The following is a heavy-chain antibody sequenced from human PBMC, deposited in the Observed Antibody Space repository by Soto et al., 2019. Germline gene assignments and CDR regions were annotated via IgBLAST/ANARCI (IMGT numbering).Heavy chain of an antibody. Sequence: GGSLRLSCAASGFTFSDYYMSWIRQAPGKGLECVSYISSSSTDTKYADSVKGRFTISRDNAKNSLYLQMNSLRAEDSAVYYCARTRPAYTSSWGFYFDYWGQGILVTVSS. CDR3: ARTRPAYTSSWGFYFDY. V-gene: IGHV3-11*06. D-gene: IGHD6-13*01. CDR1: GFTFSDYY. CDR2: ISSSSTDT. J-gene: IGHJ4*02.